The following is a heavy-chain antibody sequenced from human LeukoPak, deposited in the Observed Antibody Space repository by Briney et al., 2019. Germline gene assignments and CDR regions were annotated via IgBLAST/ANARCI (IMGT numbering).Heavy chain of an antibody. Sequence: GGSLRLSCAASGFTFSGYAMSWVRQAPGKGLEWVSTISNNDGTTYYADSVKGRFTISRDNSKNTLYLQIYTLTAEDTARYYCAKKIDSGSYPLDYWGQGTLVTISS. CDR3: AKKIDSGSYPLDY. D-gene: IGHD3-10*01. CDR1: GFTFSGYA. CDR2: ISNNDGTT. V-gene: IGHV3-23*01. J-gene: IGHJ4*02.